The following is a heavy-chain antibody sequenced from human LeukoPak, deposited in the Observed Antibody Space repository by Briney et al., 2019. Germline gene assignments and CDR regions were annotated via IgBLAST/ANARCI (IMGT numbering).Heavy chain of an antibody. CDR1: GFTFSSYA. D-gene: IGHD4-23*01. V-gene: IGHV3-23*01. J-gene: IGHJ4*02. CDR3: AKGRTRWVKEECDY. Sequence: GGSLRLSCAASGFTFSSYAMSWVRQAPGKGLEWVSAISGSGGSTYYADSVKDRFAISRDNSKNTLILQLNSLRPEDTAVYYCAKGRTRWVKEECDYWGQGTLVTVSS. CDR2: ISGSGGST.